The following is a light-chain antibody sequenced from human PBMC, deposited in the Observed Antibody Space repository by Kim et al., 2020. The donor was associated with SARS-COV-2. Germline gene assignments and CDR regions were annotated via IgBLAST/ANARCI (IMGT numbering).Light chain of an antibody. V-gene: IGLV1-47*01. J-gene: IGLJ3*02. CDR3: AAWDDSLSGRM. CDR2: NNN. CDR1: RSNIGSNY. Sequence: GQRVTISCSGSRSNIGSNYVYWYQQLPGTAPNLLIYNNNPRPSGVPDRFSGSKSGTSASLAISGLRSEDEADYYCAAWDDSLSGRMFGGGTKLTVL.